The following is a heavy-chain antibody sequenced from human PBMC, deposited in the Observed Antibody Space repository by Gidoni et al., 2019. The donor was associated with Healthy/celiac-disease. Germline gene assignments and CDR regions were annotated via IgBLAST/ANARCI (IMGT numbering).Heavy chain of an antibody. CDR3: ARHKIQLWFELDY. D-gene: IGHD5-18*01. V-gene: IGHV4-39*01. CDR2: IYYSGST. Sequence: QLQLQESGPGLVKPSETLSLTCTVSGGSISSSSYYWGWIRQPPGKGLEWIGSIYYSGSTYYNPSLKSRVTISVDTSKNQFSLKLSSVTAADTAVYYCARHKIQLWFELDYWGQGTLVTVSS. CDR1: GGSISSSSYY. J-gene: IGHJ4*02.